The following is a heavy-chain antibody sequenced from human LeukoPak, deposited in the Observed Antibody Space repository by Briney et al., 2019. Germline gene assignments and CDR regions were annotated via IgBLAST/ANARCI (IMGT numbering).Heavy chain of an antibody. CDR3: AKGGGYYYDSSPDH. Sequence: GGSLRLSCAASGFTFSSYAMSWVRQAPGKGLEWVSAISGSGGSTYYADSVKGRFTISRDNSKNTLYLQMNSLRAEDTAVYYCAKGGGYYYDSSPDHWGQGTLVTVSS. J-gene: IGHJ4*02. D-gene: IGHD3-22*01. CDR2: ISGSGGST. V-gene: IGHV3-23*01. CDR1: GFTFSSYA.